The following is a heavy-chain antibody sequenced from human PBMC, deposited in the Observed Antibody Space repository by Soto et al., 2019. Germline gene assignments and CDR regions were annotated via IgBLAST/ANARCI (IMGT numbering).Heavy chain of an antibody. J-gene: IGHJ6*02. Sequence: GGSLRLSCAASGFTFSSYAMHWVRQAPGKGLEWVAVISYDGSNKYYADSVKGRFTISRDNSKNTLYLQMNSLRAEDTAVYYCAREIYFYDSSGNPNLDNYGMDVWGQGTTVTVSS. D-gene: IGHD3-22*01. CDR1: GFTFSSYA. CDR2: ISYDGSNK. V-gene: IGHV3-30-3*01. CDR3: AREIYFYDSSGNPNLDNYGMDV.